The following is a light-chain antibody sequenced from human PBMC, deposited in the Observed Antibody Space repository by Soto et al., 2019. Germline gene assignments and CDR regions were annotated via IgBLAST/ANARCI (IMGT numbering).Light chain of an antibody. CDR2: GLS. J-gene: IGKJ2*01. Sequence: EIVLTQSPATLSVSPGERVTLSCRASESLSYFLAWYQHKPGQSPRLLIYGLSTRVAGVPSRFSGGGSATDFTLTISSLQSEDFAVYYCQSYNDWPFAFGQGTKLEI. CDR3: QSYNDWPFA. V-gene: IGKV3-15*01. CDR1: ESLSYF.